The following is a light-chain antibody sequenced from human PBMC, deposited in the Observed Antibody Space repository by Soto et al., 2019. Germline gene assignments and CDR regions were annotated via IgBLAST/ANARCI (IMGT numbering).Light chain of an antibody. J-gene: IGKJ1*01. CDR3: QQRSNWPPT. V-gene: IGKV1-39*01. CDR2: AAS. CDR1: QGISTY. Sequence: DIQMSLSPSSLSTSVGDSVTITCRARQGISTYLDWCQHKPGKAPKLLIYAASTLESGVPSRFSGSGSGTDFTLTISSLEPEDFAVYYCQQRSNWPPTFGQGTKVDI.